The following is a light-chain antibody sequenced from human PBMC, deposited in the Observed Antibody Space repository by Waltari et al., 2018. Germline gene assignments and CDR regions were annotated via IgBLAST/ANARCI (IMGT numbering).Light chain of an antibody. CDR2: RSD. V-gene: IGLV1-44*01. J-gene: IGLJ3*02. CDR3: ASWDDSLNGHWV. Sequence: QSVLTQPPSASGTPGQRVTISCSGSASNTGGNPVNWYQQLPGKAPKLLIYRSDLRPSGVPDRFAGSKSGTSASLAISGLQSEDEADYFCASWDDSLNGHWVFGGGTKVTVL. CDR1: ASNTGGNP.